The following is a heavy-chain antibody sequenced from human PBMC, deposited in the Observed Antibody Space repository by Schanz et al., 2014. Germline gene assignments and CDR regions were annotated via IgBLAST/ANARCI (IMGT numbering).Heavy chain of an antibody. CDR1: GFTVSKNY. Sequence: EVQLVESGGGLVQPGGSLRLSCAASGFTVSKNYMSWVRQAPGKGLEWVSGITRQGTTYYADFVKGRFSISRDLSSNTLYLQMNSLRADDSAIYYCARDHASSGWPAFDVWGQGTQVTVSS. V-gene: IGHV3-66*01. CDR3: ARDHASSGWPAFDV. J-gene: IGHJ4*02. D-gene: IGHD6-19*01. CDR2: ITRQGTT.